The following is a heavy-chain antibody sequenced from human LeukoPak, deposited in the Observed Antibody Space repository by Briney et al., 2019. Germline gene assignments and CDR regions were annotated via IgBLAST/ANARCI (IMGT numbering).Heavy chain of an antibody. D-gene: IGHD6-6*01. V-gene: IGHV1-69*01. CDR1: GGTFISYA. CDR3: ARGLAARRLYYYYMDV. Sequence: SVKVSCKASGGTFISYAISWVRQAPGQGHEWRGGIIPIFGRTNYAQKFQGRVTITAGEATSTAYMELSSLRSEDTAVYYCARGLAARRLYYYYMDVWGKGTTVTVSS. J-gene: IGHJ6*03. CDR2: IIPIFGRT.